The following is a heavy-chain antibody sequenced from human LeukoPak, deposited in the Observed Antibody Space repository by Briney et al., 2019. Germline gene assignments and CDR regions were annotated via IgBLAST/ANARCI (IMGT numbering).Heavy chain of an antibody. CDR2: IYYSGST. V-gene: IGHV4-59*01. Sequence: SETLSLTCTVSGGSISSYYWSWIRQPPGKGLDWIGYIYYSGSTNYNPSLKSRVTISVDTSKKPFSLKLSSVTAADTAVYYCARGHTYGYGYFDYWGQGDLVTVSS. CDR3: ARGHTYGYGYFDY. J-gene: IGHJ4*02. D-gene: IGHD5-18*01. CDR1: GGSISSYY.